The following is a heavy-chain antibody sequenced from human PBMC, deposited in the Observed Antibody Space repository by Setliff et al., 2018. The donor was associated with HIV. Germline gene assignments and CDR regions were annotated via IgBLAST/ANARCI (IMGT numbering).Heavy chain of an antibody. D-gene: IGHD3-10*01. V-gene: IGHV1-69*13. CDR2: IIPLFGTS. J-gene: IGHJ4*02. CDR1: GGTFNNYA. CDR3: ATVFYYDSESFSLDY. Sequence: GASVKVSCKASGGTFNNYAISWVRQAPGQGLEWVGGIIPLFGTSNYALKFQGIVTITANESTNTAHMELSSLRSVDTAMYYCATVFYYDSESFSLDYWGQGMLVTVSS.